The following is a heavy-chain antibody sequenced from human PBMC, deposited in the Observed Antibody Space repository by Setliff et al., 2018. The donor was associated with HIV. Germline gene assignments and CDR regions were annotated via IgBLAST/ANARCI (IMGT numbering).Heavy chain of an antibody. CDR2: INPGGST. CDR1: GGSFSGYY. J-gene: IGHJ4*02. V-gene: IGHV4-34*01. D-gene: IGHD3-16*01. Sequence: SENLSLTCVVYGGSFSGYYWNWIRQPPGEGLEWIGEINPGGSTNYNPSLKSRVTISVDTSKNQFSLRVSSVTAADTALYYCARATGPRFYFDYWGQGNLVTVSS. CDR3: ARATGPRFYFDY.